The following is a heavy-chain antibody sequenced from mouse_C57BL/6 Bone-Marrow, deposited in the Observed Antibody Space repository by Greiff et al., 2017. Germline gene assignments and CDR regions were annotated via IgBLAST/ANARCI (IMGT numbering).Heavy chain of an antibody. V-gene: IGHV14-4*01. J-gene: IGHJ3*01. CDR2: IDPENGDT. CDR3: THFYYYGSSPAWFAY. CDR1: GFNIKDDY. Sequence: VQLQQSGAELVRPGASVKLSCTASGFNIKDDYMHWVKQRPEQGLEWIGWIDPENGDTEYASKFQGKATITADQSSNPAYLQLSSLTSEDTAVYYCTHFYYYGSSPAWFAYWGQGTLVTVSA. D-gene: IGHD1-1*01.